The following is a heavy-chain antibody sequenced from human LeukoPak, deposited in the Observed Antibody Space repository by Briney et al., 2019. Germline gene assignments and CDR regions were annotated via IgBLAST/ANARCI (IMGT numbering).Heavy chain of an antibody. J-gene: IGHJ4*02. V-gene: IGHV3-48*02. Sequence: GGSLRLSCAASGFTFTTYSMNWVRQAPGKGLEWVSHISSSSSTMYYADSVKGRFTISRDNAKNSLYLQMNSLRDEDTAVYYCARDSYGNSGYYYVSGYWGQGTLVTVSS. D-gene: IGHD3-22*01. CDR1: GFTFTTYS. CDR2: ISSSSSTM. CDR3: ARDSYGNSGYYYVSGY.